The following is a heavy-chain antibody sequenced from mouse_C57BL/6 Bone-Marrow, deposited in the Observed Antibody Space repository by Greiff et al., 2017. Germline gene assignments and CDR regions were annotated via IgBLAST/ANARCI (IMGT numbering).Heavy chain of an antibody. J-gene: IGHJ1*03. V-gene: IGHV1-39*01. CDR2: INPNYGTT. CDR3: ARRDYDYDGDWYFDV. Sequence: VHVKQSGPELVKPGASVKISCKASGYSFTDYNMNWVKQSNGKSLEWIGVINPNYGTTSYNQKFKGKATLTVDQASSTAYMQLNSLTSEDSAGYYCARRDYDYDGDWYFDVWGTGTTVTVAS. CDR1: GYSFTDYN. D-gene: IGHD2-4*01.